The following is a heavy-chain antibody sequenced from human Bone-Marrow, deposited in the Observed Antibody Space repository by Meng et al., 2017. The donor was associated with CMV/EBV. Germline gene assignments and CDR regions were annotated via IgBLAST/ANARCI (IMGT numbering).Heavy chain of an antibody. J-gene: IGHJ6*02. CDR3: ARDLVVPAAIQYYYHNHGMDV. CDR2: IYSAGNA. CDR1: GFAVETNY. V-gene: IGHV3-66*02. Sequence: GGSLRLSCAASGFAVETNYMSWVRQSPGKGLEWVSTIYSAGNAFYADSVKGRFTISRDSSENTLSLQMHSLRVDDTAVYFCARDLVVPAAIQYYYHNHGMDVWGQGTTVTVSS. D-gene: IGHD2-2*01.